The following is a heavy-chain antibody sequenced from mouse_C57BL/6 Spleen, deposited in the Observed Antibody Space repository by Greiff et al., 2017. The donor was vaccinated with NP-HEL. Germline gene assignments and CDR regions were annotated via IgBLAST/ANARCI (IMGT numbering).Heavy chain of an antibody. CDR2: INPSNGGT. D-gene: IGHD1-1*01. Sequence: VQLQQPGTELVKPGASVKLSCKASGYTFTSYWMHWVKQRPGQGLEWIGNINPSNGGTNYNEKLKSKATLTVDKYSSTAYMQLSSLTSEDSAVYYCAREWIYYDSSHCYAMGYWGQGTSVTVSS. CDR3: AREWIYYDSSHCYAMGY. J-gene: IGHJ4*01. CDR1: GYTFTSYW. V-gene: IGHV1-53*01.